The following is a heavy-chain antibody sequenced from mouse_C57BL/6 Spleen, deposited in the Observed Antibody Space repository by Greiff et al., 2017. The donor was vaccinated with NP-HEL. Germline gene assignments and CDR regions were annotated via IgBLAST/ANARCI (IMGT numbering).Heavy chain of an antibody. CDR1: GYTFTEYT. CDR3: ARHGGGYYYGSRTYFDV. D-gene: IGHD1-1*01. V-gene: IGHV1-62-2*01. J-gene: IGHJ1*03. CDR2: FYPGSGSI. Sequence: VQLQQSGAELVKPGASVKLSCKASGYTFTEYTIHWVKQRSGQGLEWIGWFYPGSGSIKYNEKFKDKATLTADKSSSTVYMELSRLTSEDSAVYFCARHGGGYYYGSRTYFDVWGTGTTVTVSS.